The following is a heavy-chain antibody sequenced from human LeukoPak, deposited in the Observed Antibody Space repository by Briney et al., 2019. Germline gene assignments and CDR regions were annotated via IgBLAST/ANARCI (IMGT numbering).Heavy chain of an antibody. CDR2: ISGSGGST. J-gene: IGHJ4*02. CDR1: GFTFSSYG. V-gene: IGHV3-23*01. Sequence: GGSLRLSCAASGFTFSSYGMSWVRQAPGKGLEWVSAISGSGGSTYYADSVKGRFTISRDNSKNTLYLQMNSLRAEDTAVYYCAKDMFLGVATIYYFDYWGQGTLVTVSS. D-gene: IGHD5-12*01. CDR3: AKDMFLGVATIYYFDY.